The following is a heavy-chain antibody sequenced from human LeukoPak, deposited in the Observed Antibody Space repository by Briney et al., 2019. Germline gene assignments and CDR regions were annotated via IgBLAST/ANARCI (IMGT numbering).Heavy chain of an antibody. D-gene: IGHD3-22*01. CDR2: ISTSSTYI. Sequence: SGGSLRLSCAASGFTFSRYSMNWVRQAPGKGLEWVSCISTSSTYIYYADSVKGRFTISRDNAKNSLYLQMNSLRAEDRAVYYCARVPQVFYDRRTGGNAYWGQGTVVTVSS. J-gene: IGHJ4*02. CDR3: ARVPQVFYDRRTGGNAY. CDR1: GFTFSRYS. V-gene: IGHV3-21*01.